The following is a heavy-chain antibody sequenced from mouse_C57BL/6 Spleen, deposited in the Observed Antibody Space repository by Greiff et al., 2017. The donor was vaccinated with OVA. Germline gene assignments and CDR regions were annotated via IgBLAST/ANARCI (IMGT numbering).Heavy chain of an antibody. CDR1: GYTFTSYC. Sequence: VQLQQSGAELVRPGSSVKLSCKASGYTFTSYCMHRVKQRPIQGLEWIGNIDPSDSETHYNQKFKDKATLTVDKSSSTAYMQLSSLTSEDSAVYYCARGHYDYAVWFAYWGQGTLVTVSA. CDR2: IDPSDSET. V-gene: IGHV1-52*01. J-gene: IGHJ3*01. D-gene: IGHD2-4*01. CDR3: ARGHYDYAVWFAY.